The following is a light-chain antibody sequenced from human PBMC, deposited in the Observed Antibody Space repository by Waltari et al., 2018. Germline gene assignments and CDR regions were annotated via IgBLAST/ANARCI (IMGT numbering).Light chain of an antibody. J-gene: IGLJ2*01. CDR2: GCT. Sequence: QSGLTQPPSVSGAPGQRVTISCTGSSSNIGVGYDVHWYQQVPGAAPKLLILGCTSRPSGVPDRFSGSKSGTSASLAITGLQAEDESDYYCQSYDRSLSGHVVFGGGTKLTVL. CDR3: QSYDRSLSGHVV. CDR1: SSNIGVGYD. V-gene: IGLV1-40*01.